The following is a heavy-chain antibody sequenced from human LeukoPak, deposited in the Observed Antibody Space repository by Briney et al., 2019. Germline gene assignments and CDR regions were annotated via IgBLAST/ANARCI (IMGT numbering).Heavy chain of an antibody. CDR3: ARTRLVGAPKGYFDY. Sequence: SETLSLTCAVSGYSISSGYYWGWIRQPPGKGLEWIGNIYYSGSTYYNPSLKSRVTISVDTSKNQFSLKLSSVTAADTAVYYCARTRLVGAPKGYFDYWGQGTLVTVSS. J-gene: IGHJ4*02. D-gene: IGHD1-26*01. V-gene: IGHV4-38-2*01. CDR1: GYSISSGYY. CDR2: IYYSGST.